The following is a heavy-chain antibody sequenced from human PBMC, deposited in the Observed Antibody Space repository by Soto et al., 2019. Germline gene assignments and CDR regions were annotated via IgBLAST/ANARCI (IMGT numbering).Heavy chain of an antibody. Sequence: SETMRRPYTASGGSITSRDYYWTWVRQPTRKGLEWIGNIFHSASTYYTPSLHTRVTISLDTSKNHFSLKLSTVTPADTAVYYCARDRYYGSGTYYNFYSGMDVWGQGTTVTV. CDR1: GGSITSRDYY. D-gene: IGHD3-10*01. CDR3: ARDRYYGSGTYYNFYSGMDV. V-gene: IGHV4-30-4*01. J-gene: IGHJ6*02. CDR2: IFHSAST.